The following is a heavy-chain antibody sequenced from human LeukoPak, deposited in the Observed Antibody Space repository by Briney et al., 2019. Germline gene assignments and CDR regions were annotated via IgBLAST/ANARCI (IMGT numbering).Heavy chain of an antibody. D-gene: IGHD4-23*01. CDR1: GFTLSNYW. V-gene: IGHV3-74*01. Sequence: QPGGSLRLSCAASGFTLSNYWMHWVRQTPGKGLVWVSRINSDGSSTSYADSVKGRFTISRDNGKNTLYLQMNSLRVEDTAIYYCARRLDVATPAGGYWGQGTLVTVSS. CDR2: INSDGSST. J-gene: IGHJ4*02. CDR3: ARRLDVATPAGGY.